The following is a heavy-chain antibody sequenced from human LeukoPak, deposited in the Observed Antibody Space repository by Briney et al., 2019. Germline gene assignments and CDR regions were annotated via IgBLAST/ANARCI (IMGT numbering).Heavy chain of an antibody. J-gene: IGHJ4*02. D-gene: IGHD3-10*01. CDR2: ICTGGNT. CDR3: SLLWFGELLRADSYLIDY. V-gene: IGHV3-53*01. CDR1: GFSVRSYC. Sequence: PGGSLRLSCAASGFSVRSYCMTWVRQAPGRGLERVSVICTGGNTHYADSVKGRFTISRDISKNTVYLQMNSLRAEDTAVYYCSLLWFGELLRADSYLIDYWGQGIRVTVSS.